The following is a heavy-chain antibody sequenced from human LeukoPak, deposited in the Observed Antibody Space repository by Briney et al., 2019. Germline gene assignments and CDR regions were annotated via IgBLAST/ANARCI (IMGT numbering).Heavy chain of an antibody. CDR3: ARTDYGGKGVCFDY. J-gene: IGHJ4*02. D-gene: IGHD4-23*01. V-gene: IGHV4-59*01. Sequence: SETLSLTCTVSGGSISSYYWSWIRQPPGKGLEWIGYIYYSGSTNYNPSLKSRVTISVDTSKNQFSLKLSSVTAADTAVYYCARTDYGGKGVCFDYWGQGTLVTVSS. CDR1: GGSISSYY. CDR2: IYYSGST.